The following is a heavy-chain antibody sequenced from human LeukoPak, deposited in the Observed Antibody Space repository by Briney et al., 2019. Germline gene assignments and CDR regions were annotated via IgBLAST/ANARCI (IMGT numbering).Heavy chain of an antibody. D-gene: IGHD5-12*01. Sequence: GGSLRLSCAASGLIFSQYSMNWVRQAPGKGLEWASHIRSSSETFYADSVKGRFTISRDNARNSLYLQMNNLRGEDTAIYYCARDAGNSGYGCDLWGQGTLVTVSS. CDR1: GLIFSQYS. V-gene: IGHV3-48*01. CDR3: ARDAGNSGYGCDL. CDR2: IRSSSET. J-gene: IGHJ5*02.